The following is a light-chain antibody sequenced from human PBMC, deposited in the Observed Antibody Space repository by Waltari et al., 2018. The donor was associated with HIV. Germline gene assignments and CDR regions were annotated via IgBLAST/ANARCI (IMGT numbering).Light chain of an antibody. Sequence: FMLTQPHSVSESPGKTVIISCTRESGNIANNYVQWFQRRPGSAPTTLLYEDRRRPSGVPDRFSGSIDRSSNSASLTISGVMTEDEADYYCQSFDTTNHWVFGGGTKLTVL. J-gene: IGLJ3*02. CDR3: QSFDTTNHWV. CDR1: SGNIANNY. V-gene: IGLV6-57*03. CDR2: EDR.